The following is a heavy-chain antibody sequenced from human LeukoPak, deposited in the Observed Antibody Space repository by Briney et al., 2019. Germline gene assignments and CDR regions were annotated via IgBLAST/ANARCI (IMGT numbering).Heavy chain of an antibody. CDR3: ASQVTDFWSGYFGAFDI. D-gene: IGHD3-3*01. CDR1: GFTSSSYW. Sequence: PGGSLRLSCAASGFTSSSYWMYWVRQAPGKGLVWVSRINSDGSSTSYADSVKGRFTISRDNAKNTLYLQMNSLRAEDTAVYYCASQVTDFWSGYFGAFDIWGQGTMVTVSS. CDR2: INSDGSST. V-gene: IGHV3-74*01. J-gene: IGHJ3*02.